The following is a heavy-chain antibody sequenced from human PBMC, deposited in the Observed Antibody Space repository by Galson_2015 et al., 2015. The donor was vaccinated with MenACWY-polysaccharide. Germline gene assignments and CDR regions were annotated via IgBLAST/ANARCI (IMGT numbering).Heavy chain of an antibody. J-gene: IGHJ6*03. CDR2: IYYSGST. D-gene: IGHD6-13*01. CDR1: GGSISSSSYY. CDR3: ASPGYSSSWYAVRYYYYYMDV. Sequence: SETLSLTCTVSGGSISSSSYYWGWIRQPPGKGLEWIGSIYYSGSTYYNPSLKSRVTISVDTSKNQFSLKLSSVTAADTAVYYCASPGYSSSWYAVRYYYYYMDVWGKGTTVTVSS. V-gene: IGHV4-39*01.